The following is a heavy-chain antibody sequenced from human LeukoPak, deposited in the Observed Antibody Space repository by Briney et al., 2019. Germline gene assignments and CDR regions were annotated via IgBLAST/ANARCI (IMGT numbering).Heavy chain of an antibody. CDR1: GSTFGNYY. D-gene: IGHD1-26*01. J-gene: IGHJ4*02. Sequence: GGSLRLSCAASGSTFGNYYMSWVRQAPGKGLEWVANIKHDGNWKFYADSVKGRFTVSRDNAEKLVYLHMSSLRAEDTAVYYCAKATSPLGSFDYWGQGTLVTVSS. CDR3: AKATSPLGSFDY. V-gene: IGHV3-7*03. CDR2: IKHDGNWK.